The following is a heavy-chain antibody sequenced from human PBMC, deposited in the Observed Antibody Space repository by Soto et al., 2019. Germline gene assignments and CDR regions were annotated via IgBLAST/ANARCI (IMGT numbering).Heavy chain of an antibody. CDR2: IYYSGST. CDR1: GGSISSGGYY. V-gene: IGHV4-31*03. J-gene: IGHJ4*02. Sequence: TSETLSLTCTVSGGSISSGGYYWSWIRQHLGKGLEWIGYIYYSGSTYYNPYLKSRVTISVDTSKNQFSLKLSSVTAADTAVYYCARGTFFDYWGQGTLVTVSS. CDR3: ARGTFFDY.